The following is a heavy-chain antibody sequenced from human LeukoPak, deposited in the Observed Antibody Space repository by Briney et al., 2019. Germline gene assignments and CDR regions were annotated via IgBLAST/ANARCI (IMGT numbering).Heavy chain of an antibody. CDR1: SGSISSYY. Sequence: SETLSLTCTVSSGSISSYYWSWIRQPPGKGLEWIGYIYYSGSTNYNPSLKSRVTISVDTSKNQFSLKLSSVTAADTAVYYCARGGYSGYGPFDYWGQGTLVTVSS. D-gene: IGHD5-12*01. CDR3: ARGGYSGYGPFDY. CDR2: IYYSGST. J-gene: IGHJ4*02. V-gene: IGHV4-59*01.